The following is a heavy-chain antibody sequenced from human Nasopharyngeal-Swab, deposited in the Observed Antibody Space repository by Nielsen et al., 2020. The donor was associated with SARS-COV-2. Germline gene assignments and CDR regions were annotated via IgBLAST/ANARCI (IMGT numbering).Heavy chain of an antibody. CDR2: FDPKDGKT. V-gene: IGHV1-24*01. CDR3: AVVTRSIFGVDCGNSAFDY. CDR1: GNSLTEIS. J-gene: IGHJ4*02. D-gene: IGHD4-23*01. Sequence: ASVKVSCKVSGNSLTEISMHWVRQAPGKGLEWMGGFDPKDGKTIYTEKFQGRVIMTEDTSTATAYMELSSLRSEDTALYYCAVVTRSIFGVDCGNSAFDYWGLGTLVTVSS.